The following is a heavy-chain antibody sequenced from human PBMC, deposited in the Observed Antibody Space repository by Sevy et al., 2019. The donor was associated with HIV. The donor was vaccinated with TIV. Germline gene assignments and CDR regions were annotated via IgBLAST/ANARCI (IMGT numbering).Heavy chain of an antibody. D-gene: IGHD1-26*01. Sequence: SETLSLTCTFSGDSITNYYWNWIRQPAGKALEWIGRIFSSGSITYNPSLKSRFTLSVDMSKNQFSLNLSSVSAADTAVYYCASSPYVMGERPNWYFDLWGPGTLVTVSS. V-gene: IGHV4-4*07. CDR3: ASSPYVMGERPNWYFDL. CDR2: IFSSGSI. CDR1: GDSITNYY. J-gene: IGHJ2*01.